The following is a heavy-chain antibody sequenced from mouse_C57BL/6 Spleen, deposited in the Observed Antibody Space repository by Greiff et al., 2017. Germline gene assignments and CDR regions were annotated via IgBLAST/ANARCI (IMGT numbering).Heavy chain of an antibody. CDR1: GFNIKNTY. V-gene: IGHV14-3*01. Sequence: EVKLVESVAELVRPGDSVKLSCTASGFNIKNTYMHWVKQRPEQGLEWIGRIDPANGNTKYAPKFQGKATITADTSSNTAYLQLSSLTSEDTAIYYCAVYYGSSYRFAYWGQGTLVTVSA. CDR2: IDPANGNT. J-gene: IGHJ3*01. D-gene: IGHD1-1*01. CDR3: AVYYGSSYRFAY.